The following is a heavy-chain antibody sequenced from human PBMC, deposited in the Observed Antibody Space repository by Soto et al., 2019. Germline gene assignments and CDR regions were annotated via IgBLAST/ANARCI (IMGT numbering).Heavy chain of an antibody. J-gene: IGHJ4*02. V-gene: IGHV5-51*01. CDR2: IYPGDSDT. CDR1: GYSFTSYW. CDR3: ARPDTSITIFGVVINYFDY. Sequence: PGESLKISCKGSGYSFTSYWIGWVRQMPGKGLEWMGIIYPGDSDTRYSPPFQGQVTISADKSISTAYLQWSSLKASDTAMYYCARPDTSITIFGVVINYFDYWGQGTLVTVSS. D-gene: IGHD3-3*01.